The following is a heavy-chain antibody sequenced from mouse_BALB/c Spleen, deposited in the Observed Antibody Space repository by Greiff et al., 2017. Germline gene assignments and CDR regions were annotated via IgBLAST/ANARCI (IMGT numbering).Heavy chain of an antibody. D-gene: IGHD2-1*01. CDR1: GYAFSSYW. CDR3: ARGYYGNYSWYFDV. Sequence: QVHVKQSGAGLVRPGSSVKISCKASGYAFSSYWMNWVKQRPGQGLEWIGQIYPGDGDTNYNGKFKGKATLTADKSSSTAYMQLSSLTSEDSAVYFCARGYYGNYSWYFDVWGAGTTVTVSS. CDR2: IYPGDGDT. J-gene: IGHJ1*01. V-gene: IGHV1-80*01.